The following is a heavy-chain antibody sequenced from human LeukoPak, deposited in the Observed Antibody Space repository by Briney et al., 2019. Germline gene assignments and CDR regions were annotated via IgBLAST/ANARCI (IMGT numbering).Heavy chain of an antibody. CDR1: GGSISSYY. J-gene: IGHJ5*02. CDR2: IYTSGST. CDR3: ARLSYSNSWWNWFDP. V-gene: IGHV4-4*07. D-gene: IGHD6-13*01. Sequence: SETLSLTCTVSGGSISSYYWSWIRQPAGKGLEWIGRIYTSGSTNYNPSHKSRVTMSVDTSKNQFSLKLSSVTAADTAVYYCARLSYSNSWWNWFDPWGQGTLVTVSS.